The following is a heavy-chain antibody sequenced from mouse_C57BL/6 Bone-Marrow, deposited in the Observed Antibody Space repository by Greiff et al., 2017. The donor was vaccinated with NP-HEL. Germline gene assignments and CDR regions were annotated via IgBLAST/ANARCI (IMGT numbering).Heavy chain of an antibody. CDR3: TPDSSGYGFAY. D-gene: IGHD3-2*02. J-gene: IGHJ3*01. CDR1: GYTFTSYW. Sequence: VQLQQSGTVLARPGASVKMSCKTSGYTFTSYWMHWVTQRPGQGLEWIGANYPGNSDTSYNQKFKGKAKLTAVTSASTAYMELSSLTNEDSAVDYCTPDSSGYGFAYWGLGTLVTVSA. V-gene: IGHV1-5*01. CDR2: NYPGNSDT.